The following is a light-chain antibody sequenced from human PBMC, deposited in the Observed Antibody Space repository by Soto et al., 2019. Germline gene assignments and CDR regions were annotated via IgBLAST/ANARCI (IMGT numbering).Light chain of an antibody. V-gene: IGKV1-5*01. CDR1: QNVTTS. Sequence: GDSVTITCRASQNVTTSMAWYQHKPGRAPKLLIFDVSNLESGVPSRFSGGGSGTDFTLTISSLHSDDFAVYYCQQYNTWPQAFGQGTRLEIK. CDR3: QQYNTWPQA. CDR2: DVS. J-gene: IGKJ5*01.